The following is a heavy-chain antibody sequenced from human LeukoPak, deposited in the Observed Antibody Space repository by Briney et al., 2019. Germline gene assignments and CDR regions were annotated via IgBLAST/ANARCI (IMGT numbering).Heavy chain of an antibody. CDR2: IYSGGST. J-gene: IGHJ6*02. V-gene: IGHV3-53*01. D-gene: IGHD6-13*01. CDR1: GFTVSNNY. Sequence: GGSLRLSCAASGFTVSNNYMNWVRQAPGKGLEWVSVIYSGGSTYYADSVKGRFTISRDNSKNTLYLQMNSLRAEDTAVYYCATHSSSKNYYYYGMDVWGQGTTVTVSS. CDR3: ATHSSSKNYYYYGMDV.